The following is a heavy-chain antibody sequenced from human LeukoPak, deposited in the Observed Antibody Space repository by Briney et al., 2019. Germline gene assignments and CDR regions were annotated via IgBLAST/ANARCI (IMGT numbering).Heavy chain of an antibody. CDR1: GFIFSGYW. Sequence: GGSLRLSCAASGFIFSGYWMTWVRQAPGKGLEWVANIKQDGSEKYYVDSVKGRFTISRDNARNSLYLHMNSLRAEDTAVYYCARDLGGYSYGSHFDYWGQGTLVTVSS. V-gene: IGHV3-7*01. D-gene: IGHD5-18*01. J-gene: IGHJ4*02. CDR2: IKQDGSEK. CDR3: ARDLGGYSYGSHFDY.